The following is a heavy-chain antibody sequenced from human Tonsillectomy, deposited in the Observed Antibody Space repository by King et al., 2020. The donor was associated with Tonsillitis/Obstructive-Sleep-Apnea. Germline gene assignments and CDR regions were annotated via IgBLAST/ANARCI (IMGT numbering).Heavy chain of an antibody. CDR1: GFSLSTTGVA. D-gene: IGHD1-26*01. Sequence: TLKESGPTLVKPTQTLTLTCTFSGFSLSTTGVAVGWIRQPPGKALEWLALIYWDDDKRYNPSLKSRLTITKDTSKNHVVLTMTNMDPLDTATYYCAHSGVVGGTTPWDYWGQGTLVTVAS. CDR2: IYWDDDK. V-gene: IGHV2-5*02. CDR3: AHSGVVGGTTPWDY. J-gene: IGHJ4*02.